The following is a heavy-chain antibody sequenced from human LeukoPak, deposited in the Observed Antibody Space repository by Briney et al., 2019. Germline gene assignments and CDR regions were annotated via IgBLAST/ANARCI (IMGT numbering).Heavy chain of an antibody. CDR1: GGTFSSYA. Sequence: ASVKVSCKASGGTFSSYAISWVRQAPGQGLEWMGGIIPIFGTANYAQKFQGRVTITADESTSTAYMELSSLGSEDTAVYYCARALSGGYGDYYVWFDPWGQGTLVTVSS. CDR2: IIPIFGTA. CDR3: ARALSGGYGDYYVWFDP. J-gene: IGHJ5*02. D-gene: IGHD4-17*01. V-gene: IGHV1-69*01.